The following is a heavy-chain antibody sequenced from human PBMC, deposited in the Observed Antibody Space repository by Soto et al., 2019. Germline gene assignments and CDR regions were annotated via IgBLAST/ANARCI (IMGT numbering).Heavy chain of an antibody. V-gene: IGHV5-51*01. CDR1: GYSFTSYW. CDR2: IYPGDSDT. D-gene: IGHD1-1*01. Sequence: GESLKISCKGSGYSFTSYWIGWVRQMPGKGLEWMGIIYPGDSDTRYSPSFQGQVTISADKSISTAYLQWSSLKASDTAMYYCATRGPGLGTYYYYGMDVWGQGTTVTVSS. J-gene: IGHJ6*02. CDR3: ATRGPGLGTYYYYGMDV.